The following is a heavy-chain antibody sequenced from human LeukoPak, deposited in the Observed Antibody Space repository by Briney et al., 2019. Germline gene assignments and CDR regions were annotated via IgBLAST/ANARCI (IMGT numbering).Heavy chain of an antibody. CDR1: GFTFSNYE. D-gene: IGHD5-18*01. V-gene: IGHV3-48*03. J-gene: IGHJ4*02. CDR3: ARDLVQLWSKDY. CDR2: IISSGRNI. Sequence: PGGSLRLSCAASGFTFSNYELNWVRQAPGKGLEWISYIISSGRNIYYADSVNGRFTISRDNAKNSLYLQMNSLRDEGTAVYYCARDLVQLWSKDYWGQGTLVTVSS.